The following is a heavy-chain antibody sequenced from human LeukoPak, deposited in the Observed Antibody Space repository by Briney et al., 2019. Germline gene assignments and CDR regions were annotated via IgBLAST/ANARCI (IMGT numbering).Heavy chain of an antibody. CDR1: GFTFSSYA. Sequence: GGSLRLSCAASGFTFSSYAMHWVRQAPGKGLEWVAVISYDGSNKYYADSVKGRFTISRDNSKNTLYLQMNSLRAEDTAVYYCARDDGYRGQGTLVTVSS. CDR3: ARDDGY. CDR2: ISYDGSNK. J-gene: IGHJ4*02. V-gene: IGHV3-30-3*01.